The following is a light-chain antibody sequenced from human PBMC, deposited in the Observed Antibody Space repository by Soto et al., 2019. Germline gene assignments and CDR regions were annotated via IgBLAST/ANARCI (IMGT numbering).Light chain of an antibody. CDR1: QSVSSSY. J-gene: IGKJ1*01. V-gene: IGKV3-20*01. Sequence: EIVLTQSPGTLSLSPGERATLSCRASQSVSSSYLAWYQQKPGQAPRLLIYGASSRATGIPDRFSGSGSGTDFTLTISRLEPEDFAVYYCQQYGSSFGGAFGQGTKVDIK. CDR3: QQYGSSFGGA. CDR2: GAS.